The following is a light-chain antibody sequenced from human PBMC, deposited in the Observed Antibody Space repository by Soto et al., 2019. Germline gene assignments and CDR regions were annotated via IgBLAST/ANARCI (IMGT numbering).Light chain of an antibody. CDR3: QQYGSSGT. J-gene: IGKJ1*01. V-gene: IGKV3-20*01. CDR2: GAS. CDR1: QSVSNNY. Sequence: EIVLTQSPGTLSLSPGERATLSCRASQSVSNNYLAWYQQKPGQAPXLLIYGASNRATGIPDRFSGGASGTVFTPTISRLDPEYSAVYYCQQYGSSGTFGQGTKVDIK.